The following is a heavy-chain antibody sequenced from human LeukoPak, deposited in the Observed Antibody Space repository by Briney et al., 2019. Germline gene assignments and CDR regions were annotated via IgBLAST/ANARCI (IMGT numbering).Heavy chain of an antibody. V-gene: IGHV3-53*01. CDR1: GLTVSSNS. CDR2: IYSGTT. CDR3: ARRAGAYSHPYDY. J-gene: IGHJ4*02. Sequence: GGSLRLSCTVSGLTVSSNSMSWVRQAPGKGLEWVSFIYSGTTHYSDSVKGRFTISRDNSKNTLYLQMNSLRAEDTAVYYCARRAGAYSHPYDYWGQGTLVTVSS. D-gene: IGHD4/OR15-4a*01.